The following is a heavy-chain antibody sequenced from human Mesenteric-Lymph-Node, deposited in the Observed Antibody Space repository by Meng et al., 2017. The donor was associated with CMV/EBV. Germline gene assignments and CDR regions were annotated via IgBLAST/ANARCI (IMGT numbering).Heavy chain of an antibody. Sequence: GESLKISCAASGFTFDDYTMHWVRQAPGKGLEWVSLISWDGGSTYYADSVKGRFAISRDNSKNSLYLQMNSLRTEDTALYYCAKDKWIHDSSGSYYFDYWGQGTLVTVSS. D-gene: IGHD3-22*01. CDR3: AKDKWIHDSSGSYYFDY. CDR1: GFTFDDYT. J-gene: IGHJ4*02. CDR2: ISWDGGST. V-gene: IGHV3-43*01.